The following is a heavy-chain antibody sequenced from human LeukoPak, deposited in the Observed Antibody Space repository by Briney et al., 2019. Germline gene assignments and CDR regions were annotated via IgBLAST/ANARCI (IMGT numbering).Heavy chain of an antibody. J-gene: IGHJ5*02. D-gene: IGHD2-2*02. V-gene: IGHV1-69*01. CDR1: GGTFSSYA. CDR2: IIPIFGTA. CDR3: ARQNVIVVVPAAIKGGNWFDP. Sequence: ASVKVSCKASGGTFSSYAISWVRQAPGQGLEWMGGIIPIFGTANYAQKFQGRVTITADESTSTDYMELSSLRSEDTAVYYCARQNVIVVVPAAIKGGNWFDPWGQGTLVTVSS.